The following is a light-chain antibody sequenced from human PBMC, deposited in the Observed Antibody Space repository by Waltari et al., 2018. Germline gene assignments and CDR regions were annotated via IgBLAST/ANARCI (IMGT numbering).Light chain of an antibody. J-gene: IGKJ1*01. V-gene: IGKV3-15*01. Sequence: EIVMTQSPATLSVSPWERATLSCRASQSVSSNLAWYQQKPVQAPRLLIYGASTRATGIPARCSGSGSGTEFTLTISSLQSEDFAVYYCQQYNNWPRTFGQGTKVEIK. CDR3: QQYNNWPRT. CDR2: GAS. CDR1: QSVSSN.